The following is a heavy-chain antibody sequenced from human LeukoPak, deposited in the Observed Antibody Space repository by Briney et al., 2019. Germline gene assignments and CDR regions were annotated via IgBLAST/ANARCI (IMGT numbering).Heavy chain of an antibody. CDR2: ISSSGSTI. J-gene: IGHJ4*02. CDR3: ARAGVTTYGSGSYSDFDY. D-gene: IGHD3-10*01. CDR1: GFTFSDYY. Sequence: PGGSLRLSCAASGFTFSDYYMSWIRQAPGKGLEWVSYISSSGSTIYYADSVKGRFTISRDNAKNSLYLQMNSLRAEDTAVYYCARAGVTTYGSGSYSDFDYWGQGTLVTVSS. V-gene: IGHV3-11*04.